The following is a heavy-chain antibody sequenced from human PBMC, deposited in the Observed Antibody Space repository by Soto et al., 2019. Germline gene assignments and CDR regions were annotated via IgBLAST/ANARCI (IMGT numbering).Heavy chain of an antibody. V-gene: IGHV3-23*01. Sequence: GGSPSLSCEASGFSFTSFAMYGVRQAPGKGLEWVSAIGDSGASTYYADSVKGRFTISRDNSRNTLYLQLNSLRAEDTAVYYCAKGVELDVWGNGTTVTVSS. CDR3: AKGVELDV. J-gene: IGHJ6*04. CDR2: IGDSGAST. D-gene: IGHD1-26*01. CDR1: GFSFTSFA.